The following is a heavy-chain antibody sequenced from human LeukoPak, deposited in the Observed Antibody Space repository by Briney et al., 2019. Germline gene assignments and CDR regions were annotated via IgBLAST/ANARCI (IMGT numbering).Heavy chain of an antibody. D-gene: IGHD2-2*01. CDR2: ISAYNGNT. CDR1: GYTFTSYG. V-gene: IGHV1-18*01. CDR3: AREGPSGDIVVVPAAM. J-gene: IGHJ4*02. Sequence: ASVKVSCKASGYTFTSYGISWVRQAPGQGLEWMGWISAYNGNTNYAQKLQGRVTMTTDTSTSTAYMELRSLRSDDTAVYYCAREGPSGDIVVVPAAMWGQGTLVTVSS.